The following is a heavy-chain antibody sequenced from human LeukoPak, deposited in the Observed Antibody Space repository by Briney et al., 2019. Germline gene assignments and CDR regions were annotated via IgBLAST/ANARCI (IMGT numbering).Heavy chain of an antibody. CDR3: ARAPYYYDSSGYYPDLFDY. D-gene: IGHD3-22*01. CDR2: IYYSGST. CDR1: GGSISSYY. Sequence: PSETLSLTCTVSGGSISSYYWSWIRQPPGKGLEWIGYIYYSGSTYYNPSLKSRVTISVDTSKNQFSLKLSSVTAADTAVYYCARAPYYYDSSGYYPDLFDYWGQGTLVTVSS. J-gene: IGHJ4*02. V-gene: IGHV4-59*06.